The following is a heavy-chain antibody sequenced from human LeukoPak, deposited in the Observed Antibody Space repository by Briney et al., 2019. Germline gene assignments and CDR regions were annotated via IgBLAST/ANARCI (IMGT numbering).Heavy chain of an antibody. CDR3: ARGRDGYQSAFDI. J-gene: IGHJ3*02. D-gene: IGHD5-24*01. CDR1: GGSISSSSYY. CDR2: IYYSGST. Sequence: SETLSLTCTVSGGSISSSSYYWGWIRQPPGKGLEWIGSIYYSGSTYYNPSLKSRVTISVDTSKIQFSLKLSSVTAADTAVYYCARGRDGYQSAFDIWGQGTMVTVSS. V-gene: IGHV4-39*07.